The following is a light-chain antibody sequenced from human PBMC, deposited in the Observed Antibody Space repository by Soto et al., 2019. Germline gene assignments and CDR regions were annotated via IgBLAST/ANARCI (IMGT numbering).Light chain of an antibody. CDR1: QRISTY. Sequence: DIQMTQSPSTLSAGVGDRVTITCRASQRISTYLNWYQQKPGKAPTLLIYAASSLQSGVPSRFSGGGSGTAFTLNINTLQPEDFATYFCQQCYSSPRTFGQGTKVEIK. CDR3: QQCYSSPRT. CDR2: AAS. V-gene: IGKV1-39*01. J-gene: IGKJ1*01.